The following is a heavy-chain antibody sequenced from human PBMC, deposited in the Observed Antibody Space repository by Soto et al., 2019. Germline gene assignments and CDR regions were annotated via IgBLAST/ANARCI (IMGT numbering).Heavy chain of an antibody. Sequence: QVQLVQSGAEVNKPGASVKISCKASGYTFTSSSMHWVRQAPGQGLEWVGVINPSDGRTAYAQRFQGGFTVTRDTSTSTVYMELNSLISEDTAMYYCARVRSSTWGAYDFWGHGSLVTVSS. CDR1: GYTFTSSS. CDR2: INPSDGRT. D-gene: IGHD2-2*01. CDR3: ARVRSSTWGAYDF. V-gene: IGHV1-46*01. J-gene: IGHJ4*01.